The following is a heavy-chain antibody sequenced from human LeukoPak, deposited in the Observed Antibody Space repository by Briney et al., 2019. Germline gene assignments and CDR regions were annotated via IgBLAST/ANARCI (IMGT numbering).Heavy chain of an antibody. D-gene: IGHD6-25*01. Sequence: SVKVSCKASGGTFSSYAISWVRQAPGQGLEWVGGIIPIFGTANYAQKFQGRVTITADESTSTAYMELSSLRSEDTAVYYCATSRGSPWDYFDYWGQGTLVTVSS. V-gene: IGHV1-69*01. CDR3: ATSRGSPWDYFDY. CDR1: GGTFSSYA. CDR2: IIPIFGTA. J-gene: IGHJ4*02.